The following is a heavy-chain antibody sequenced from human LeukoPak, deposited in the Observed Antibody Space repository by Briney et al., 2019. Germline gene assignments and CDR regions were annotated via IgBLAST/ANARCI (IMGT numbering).Heavy chain of an antibody. CDR3: ARGSDLKDYGGNSYYYYYMDV. CDR1: GGSISSYY. CDR2: IYYSGST. J-gene: IGHJ6*03. V-gene: IGHV4-59*01. D-gene: IGHD4-23*01. Sequence: PSETLSLTCTVSGGSISSYYWSWIRQPPGKGLEWIGYIYYSGSTNYNPSLKSRVTISVDTSKNQFSLKLSSVTAADTAVYYCARGSDLKDYGGNSYYYYYMDVWGKGTTVTISS.